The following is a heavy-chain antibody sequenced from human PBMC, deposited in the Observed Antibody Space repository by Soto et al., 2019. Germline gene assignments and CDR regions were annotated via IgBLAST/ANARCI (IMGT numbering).Heavy chain of an antibody. D-gene: IGHD3-3*01. Sequence: GGSLRLSCAASGFTFSSYGMHWVRQAPGKGLEWVAVISYDGSNKYYADSVKGRFTISRDNSKNTLYLQMNSLKAEDTAVYYCAKSKRGFWSGYFDYWGQGTLVTVSS. V-gene: IGHV3-30*18. CDR2: ISYDGSNK. CDR1: GFTFSSYG. CDR3: AKSKRGFWSGYFDY. J-gene: IGHJ4*02.